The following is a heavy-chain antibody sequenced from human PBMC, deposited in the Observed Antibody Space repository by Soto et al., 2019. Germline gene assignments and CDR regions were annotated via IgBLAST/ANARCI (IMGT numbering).Heavy chain of an antibody. CDR1: GGTFSSYT. Sequence: QVQLVQSGAEVKKPGSSVKVSCKASGGTFSSYTISWVRQAPGQGLEWMGRIIPILGIANYAQKFQGRVTITADKSTSTAYMELSSLRSEDTAVYYCANRPLYGDYDDYWGQGTLVTVSS. CDR3: ANRPLYGDYDDY. V-gene: IGHV1-69*02. CDR2: IIPILGIA. J-gene: IGHJ4*02. D-gene: IGHD4-17*01.